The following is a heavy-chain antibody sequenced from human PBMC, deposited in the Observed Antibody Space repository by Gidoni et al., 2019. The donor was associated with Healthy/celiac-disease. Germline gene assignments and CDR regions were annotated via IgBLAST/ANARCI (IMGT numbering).Heavy chain of an antibody. Sequence: QVQLQESGPGLVKPSEPLSLTCTVSGGSISSYYWSWIRQPPGKGLEWIGYIYYSGSTNYNPSLKSRVTISVDTSKNQFSLKLSSVTAADTAVYYCARIRTSSGIAVVGGTYYFDYWGQGTLVTVSS. D-gene: IGHD6-19*01. CDR3: ARIRTSSGIAVVGGTYYFDY. J-gene: IGHJ4*02. CDR1: GGSISSYY. CDR2: IYYSGST. V-gene: IGHV4-59*01.